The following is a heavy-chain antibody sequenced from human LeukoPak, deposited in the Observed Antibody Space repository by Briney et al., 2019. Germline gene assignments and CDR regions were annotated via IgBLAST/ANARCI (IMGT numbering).Heavy chain of an antibody. CDR2: IYTSGST. Sequence: SETLSLTCTVSGGSISSGSYYWTWIRQPAGKGLEWIGRIYTSGSTNYNPSLKSRVTMSVDTSKNQFSLKLSSVTAADTAVYYCARDRREGPGWELLGTWGQGTLVTVSS. J-gene: IGHJ5*02. D-gene: IGHD1-26*01. V-gene: IGHV4-61*02. CDR1: GGSISSGSYY. CDR3: ARDRREGPGWELLGT.